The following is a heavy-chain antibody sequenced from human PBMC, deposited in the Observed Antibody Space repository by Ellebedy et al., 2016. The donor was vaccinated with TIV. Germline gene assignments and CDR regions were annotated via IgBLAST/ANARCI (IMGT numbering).Heavy chain of an antibody. Sequence: ASVKVSXKASGYTFTTYSITWARQAPGQGLEWLAWISTSYGDTTYAQKLQDRVTLTTDTSTSTVYMEMRSLTSDDTAVYYCARGTGSGDAFHIWGQGTMVTVSS. J-gene: IGHJ3*02. CDR3: ARGTGSGDAFHI. V-gene: IGHV1-18*01. D-gene: IGHD1-14*01. CDR1: GYTFTTYS. CDR2: ISTSYGDT.